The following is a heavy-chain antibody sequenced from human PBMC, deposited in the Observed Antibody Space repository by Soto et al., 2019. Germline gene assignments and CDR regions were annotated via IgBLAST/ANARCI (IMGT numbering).Heavy chain of an antibody. Sequence: SGKVSCKASGGTFSSYAISWVRQAPGQGLEWMGGIIPIFGTANYAQKFQGRVTITADESTSTAYMELSSLRSEDTAVYYCARDPLDSSGLIDFDYWGQGTLVTVSS. CDR3: ARDPLDSSGLIDFDY. CDR2: IIPIFGTA. J-gene: IGHJ4*02. D-gene: IGHD3-22*01. CDR1: GGTFSSYA. V-gene: IGHV1-69*13.